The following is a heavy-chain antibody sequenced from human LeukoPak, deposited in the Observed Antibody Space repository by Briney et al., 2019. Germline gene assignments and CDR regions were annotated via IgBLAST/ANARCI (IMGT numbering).Heavy chain of an antibody. CDR1: GGSISSGGYY. Sequence: PSEALSLTCTVSGGSISSGGYYWSWIRQHPGKGLEWIGYIYYSGSTYYNPSLKSRVTISVDTSKNQFSLKLSSVTAADTAVYYCARSVDDYGDYSYFDYWGQGTLVTVSS. V-gene: IGHV4-31*03. J-gene: IGHJ4*02. CDR3: ARSVDDYGDYSYFDY. D-gene: IGHD4-17*01. CDR2: IYYSGST.